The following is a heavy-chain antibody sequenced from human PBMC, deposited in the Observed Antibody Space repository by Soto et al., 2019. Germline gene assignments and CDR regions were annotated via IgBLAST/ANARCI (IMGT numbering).Heavy chain of an antibody. CDR1: GYTFTSYY. V-gene: IGHV1-46*01. CDR2: INPSGGST. J-gene: IGHJ6*02. CDR3: ARERERENYYYYGMDV. Sequence: ASVKVSCKASGYTFTSYYMHWVRQAPGQGLEWKGIINPSGGSTSYAQKFQGRVTMTRDTSTSTVYMELSSLRSEDTAVYYCARERERENYYYYGMDVWGQGTTVTVSS.